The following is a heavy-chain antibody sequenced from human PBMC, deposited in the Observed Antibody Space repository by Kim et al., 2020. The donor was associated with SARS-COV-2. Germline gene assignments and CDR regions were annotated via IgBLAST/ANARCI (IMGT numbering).Heavy chain of an antibody. D-gene: IGHD6-6*01. CDR3: ARGGNITARPFDY. CDR1: GYTFTDYY. CDR2: INPNSVDT. V-gene: IGHV1-2*02. Sequence: ASVKVSCKASGYTFTDYYMHWVRQAPGQGLEWMGWINPNSVDTAYAQIFQGRVTMTRDTSISTAYMELSRLRSDDTAVYYCARGGNITARPFDYWGQGTLVTVSS. J-gene: IGHJ4*02.